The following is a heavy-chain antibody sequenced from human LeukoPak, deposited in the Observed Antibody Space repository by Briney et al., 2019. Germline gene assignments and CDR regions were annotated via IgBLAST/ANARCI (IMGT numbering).Heavy chain of an antibody. J-gene: IGHJ5*01. CDR1: GFTFSSYE. CDR2: ISSSGSTI. V-gene: IGHV3-48*03. CDR3: TRAITYFYGSVTYDWFES. Sequence: PGGSLRLSCAASGFTFSSYEMNWVRQAPGKGLEWVSYISSSGSTIYYADSVKGRFTISRDNAKNTVYLQMNSLRVDDTAVYFCTRAITYFYGSVTYDWFESWGQGIRVTVSS. D-gene: IGHD3-10*01.